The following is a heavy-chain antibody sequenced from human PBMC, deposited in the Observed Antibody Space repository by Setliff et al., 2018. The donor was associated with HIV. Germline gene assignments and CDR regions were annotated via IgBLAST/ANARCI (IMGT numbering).Heavy chain of an antibody. J-gene: IGHJ5*02. CDR3: ARDRHYYGSGSYGP. Sequence: SETLSLTCTVSGGSFNNYHWSWIRQPAGKGRAWIGRIYDSGATNYKPSLKSRVTMSIDKSNNQFSLYLTSVTSAATAIYYCARDRHYYGSGSYGPWGQGILVTVSS. CDR1: GGSFNNYH. V-gene: IGHV4-4*07. D-gene: IGHD3-10*01. CDR2: IYDSGAT.